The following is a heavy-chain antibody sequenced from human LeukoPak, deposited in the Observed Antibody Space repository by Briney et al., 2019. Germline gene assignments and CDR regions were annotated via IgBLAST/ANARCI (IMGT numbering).Heavy chain of an antibody. V-gene: IGHV4-59*07. CDR2: IYYSGST. D-gene: IGHD3-22*01. CDR1: GVSISSYY. Sequence: DTLSLTCTLSGVSISSYYGSWLRQPPGKGLEWVGYIYYSGSTYYNPSLRSEVTISVDTSKNQFSLKLSSVTAADTAVYYCASFGYYDSSGFDYWGQGTLVTVSS. J-gene: IGHJ4*02. CDR3: ASFGYYDSSGFDY.